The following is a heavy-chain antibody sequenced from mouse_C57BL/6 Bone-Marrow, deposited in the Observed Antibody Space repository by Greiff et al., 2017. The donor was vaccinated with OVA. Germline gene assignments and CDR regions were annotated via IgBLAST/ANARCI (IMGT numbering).Heavy chain of an antibody. J-gene: IGHJ2*01. CDR3: ARPTNWFYFDY. D-gene: IGHD4-1*01. CDR2: ISSGSSTI. Sequence: EVKLVESGGGLVKPGGSLKLSCAASGFTFSDYGMHWVRQAPEKGLEWVAYISSGSSTIYYADTVKGRFTIARDNAKNTLFLQMTSLRSEDTAMYYCARPTNWFYFDYWGQGTTLTVSS. CDR1: GFTFSDYG. V-gene: IGHV5-17*01.